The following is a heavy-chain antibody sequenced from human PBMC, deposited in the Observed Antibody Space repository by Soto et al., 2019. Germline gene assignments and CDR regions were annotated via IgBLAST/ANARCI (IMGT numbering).Heavy chain of an antibody. Sequence: GGSLRLSCVVSGFTFSGAWMTWVRQAPGKGLEWVGRIKRKIDGETTDYAAPVKGRFTISRDDSKSTLYLQMNSLRTEDTEMYYCTTGTGLTEFDYWGQGALVTVSS. CDR3: TTGTGLTEFDY. CDR1: GFTFSGAW. CDR2: IKRKIDGETT. V-gene: IGHV3-15*01. J-gene: IGHJ4*02. D-gene: IGHD1-1*01.